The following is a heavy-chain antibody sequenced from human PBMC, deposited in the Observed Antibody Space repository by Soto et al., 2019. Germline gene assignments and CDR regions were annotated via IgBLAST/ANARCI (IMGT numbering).Heavy chain of an antibody. CDR3: ARWSGIAVAGTFDY. V-gene: IGHV4-39*01. CDR1: GGSISSNNRF. CDR2: IYYSGST. D-gene: IGHD6-19*01. J-gene: IGHJ4*02. Sequence: QLQLQESGPGLVKPSETLSLTCTVSGGSISSNNRFWGWIRQPPGKGLEWIGNIYYSGSTYHNPSLKSRVTIYVDTSKNQFSLKLSSVTAADTAVYYCARWSGIAVAGTFDYWGQGTLVTVSS.